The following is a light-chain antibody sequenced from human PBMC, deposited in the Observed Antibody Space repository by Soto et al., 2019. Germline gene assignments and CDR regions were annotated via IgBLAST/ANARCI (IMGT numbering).Light chain of an antibody. J-gene: IGKJ2*01. CDR3: HQSYISPYT. CDR2: SAS. CDR1: QSLLHSNGYNY. V-gene: IGKV2-28*01. Sequence: DIVITQSPLSLPVTPGEPASISCRSSQSLLHSNGYNYLEWYQLKPGKAPKLLIYSASRLGDGVPSRFIGSASGTAFTLTISSLQPEDFATYYCHQSYISPYTFGQGTKVDIK.